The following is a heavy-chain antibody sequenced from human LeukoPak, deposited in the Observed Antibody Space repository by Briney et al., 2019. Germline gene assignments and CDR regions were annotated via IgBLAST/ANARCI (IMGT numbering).Heavy chain of an antibody. CDR1: GGSISSSTYY. J-gene: IGHJ4*02. V-gene: IGHV4-39*02. CDR2: IYYSGRT. Sequence: SETLSLTCSVSGGSISSSTYYWGWIRQPPGQGLDWIGNIYYSGRTYYNPSLKSRVTISVDTSKNQFSLKLTSVTAADTAVYYCARDYGDYAFDSWGQGTLVTVSS. CDR3: ARDYGDYAFDS. D-gene: IGHD4-17*01.